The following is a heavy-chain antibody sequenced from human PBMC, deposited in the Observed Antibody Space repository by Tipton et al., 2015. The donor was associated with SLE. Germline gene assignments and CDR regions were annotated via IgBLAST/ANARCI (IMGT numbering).Heavy chain of an antibody. J-gene: IGHJ4*02. CDR2: IYTSGST. Sequence: TLSLTCTVSGGSISSGSYYWSWIRQPAGKGLEWIGRIYTSGSTNYNPSLKSRVTISVDTSKNQFSLKLSSVTAADTAVYYCARGELDYWGQGTLVTVSS. V-gene: IGHV4-61*02. CDR3: ARGELDY. CDR1: GGSISSGSYY. D-gene: IGHD1-1*01.